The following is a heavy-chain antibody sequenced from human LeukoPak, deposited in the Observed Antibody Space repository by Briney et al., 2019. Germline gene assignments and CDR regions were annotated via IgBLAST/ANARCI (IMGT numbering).Heavy chain of an antibody. CDR1: GYTFTGYY. CDR3: VREPGGSSPFDY. D-gene: IGHD1-26*01. V-gene: IGHV1-2*02. J-gene: IGHJ4*02. CDR2: ISPNSGDT. Sequence: GASVKVSCKASGYTFTGYYIHWVRQAPGQGLEWMGWISPNSGDTRYAQKFQGRVTMTSGPSIKTAYMELSSLRSDDTALYYCVREPGGSSPFDYWGQGTLVPVSS.